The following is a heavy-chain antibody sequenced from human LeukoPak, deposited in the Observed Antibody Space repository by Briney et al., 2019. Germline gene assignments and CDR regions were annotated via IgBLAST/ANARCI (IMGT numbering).Heavy chain of an antibody. V-gene: IGHV3-7*03. D-gene: IGHD6-19*01. CDR2: INQDGSKV. CDR1: GFTFSSYW. J-gene: IGHJ4*02. Sequence: PGGSLRLSCAASGFTFSSYWMSWVRQAPGKGLECVANINQDGSKVYYVDSVKGRFTISRDNSKNTLYLQMNSLRAADTAVYYCAKDRRITMAGTVDYFDYWGQGTLVTVSS. CDR3: AKDRRITMAGTVDYFDY.